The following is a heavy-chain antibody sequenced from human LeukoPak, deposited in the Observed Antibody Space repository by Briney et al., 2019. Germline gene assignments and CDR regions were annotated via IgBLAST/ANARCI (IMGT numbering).Heavy chain of an antibody. Sequence: SQTLSLTCTVSGGSISSCGYYWSWIPQRPGMGREWIGYTYYSWSTYYNPSLKSRVTISVDTSKNQFSPKLSSVTDEDTAVYYCARGNLQHAFDIWGQGTMVTVSS. CDR1: GGSISSCGYY. CDR3: ARGNLQHAFDI. V-gene: IGHV4-31*03. CDR2: TYYSWST. J-gene: IGHJ3*02.